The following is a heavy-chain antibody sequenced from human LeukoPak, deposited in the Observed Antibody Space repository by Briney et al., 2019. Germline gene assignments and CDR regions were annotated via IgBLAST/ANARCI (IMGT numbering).Heavy chain of an antibody. CDR3: ARACVRWLYYWYFDL. Sequence: ASVKVSCKASGGTFSSYAISWVRQAPGQGLEWMGGIIPIFGTANYAQKFQGRVTITADESTSTAYMELSSLRSEDTAVYYCARACVRWLYYWYFDLWGRGTLVTVSS. CDR1: GGTFSSYA. CDR2: IIPIFGTA. D-gene: IGHD3-22*01. V-gene: IGHV1-69*13. J-gene: IGHJ2*01.